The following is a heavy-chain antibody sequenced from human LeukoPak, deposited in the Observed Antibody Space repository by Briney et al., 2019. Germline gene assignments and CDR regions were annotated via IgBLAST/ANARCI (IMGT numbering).Heavy chain of an antibody. CDR1: GGSISSYY. D-gene: IGHD3-22*01. CDR2: IYYSGST. V-gene: IGHV4-59*01. J-gene: IGHJ3*02. CDR3: ARDLDYYDSSGYYHHAFDI. Sequence: PSETLSPTCTVSGGSISSYYWSWIRQPPGKGLEWIGYIYYSGSTNYNPSLKSRVTISVDTSKNQFSLKLSSVTAADTAVYYCARDLDYYDSSGYYHHAFDIWGQGTMVTVSS.